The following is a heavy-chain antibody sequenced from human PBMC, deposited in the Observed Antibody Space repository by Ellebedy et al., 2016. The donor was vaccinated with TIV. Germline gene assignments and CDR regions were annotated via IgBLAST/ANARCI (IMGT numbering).Heavy chain of an antibody. CDR3: ARAGVTSGGWFDP. J-gene: IGHJ5*02. CDR2: INPNSGGT. Sequence: AASVKVSCKASGYTFTSYYMHWVRQAPGQGLEWMGWINPNSGGTNYAQKFQGRVTMTRDTSISTAYMELSRLRSDDTAVYSCARAGVTSGGWFDPWGQGTLVTVSS. V-gene: IGHV1-2*02. CDR1: GYTFTSYY. D-gene: IGHD4-17*01.